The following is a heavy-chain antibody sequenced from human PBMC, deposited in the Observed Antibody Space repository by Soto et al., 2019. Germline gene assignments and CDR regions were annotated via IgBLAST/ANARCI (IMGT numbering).Heavy chain of an antibody. CDR3: AREDDTSGYYSLFDP. CDR2: IVPNFGTP. J-gene: IGHJ5*02. CDR1: GGTVNSYT. V-gene: IGHV1-69*01. D-gene: IGHD3-22*01. Sequence: QVQLVQSGAEVKKPGSSVKVSCKASGGTVNSYTINWMRQAPGQGLEWMGGIVPNFGTPKYAQTFQGRGTMTAYESTSTAYMVLTSLRSEDTAVYYCAREDDTSGYYSLFDPWGQGTLVTVSS.